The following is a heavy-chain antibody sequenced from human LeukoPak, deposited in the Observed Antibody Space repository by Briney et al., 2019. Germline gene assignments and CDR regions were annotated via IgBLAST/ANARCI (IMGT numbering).Heavy chain of an antibody. CDR1: GITFSNYG. CDR3: AREYGWGCDF. V-gene: IGHV3-30*02. CDR2: IRNDGSDK. Sequence: PGVSLRLSCAASGITFSNYGMHWVRQTPGKGLEWVAFIRNDGSDKYHADSVKGRFTISRDNSKSTLYLQMNSLRAEDTAVYYCAREYGWGCDFRGQGTPVTVSS. J-gene: IGHJ4*02. D-gene: IGHD6-19*01.